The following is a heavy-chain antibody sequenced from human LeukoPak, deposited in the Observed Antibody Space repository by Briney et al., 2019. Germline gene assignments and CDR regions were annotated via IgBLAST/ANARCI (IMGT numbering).Heavy chain of an antibody. D-gene: IGHD3-22*01. J-gene: IGHJ4*02. CDR2: FDPEDGET. Sequence: ASVKVSCKVSGYTLTELSMHWVRQAPGKGLEWMGGFDPEDGETIYAQKFQGRVTMTEDTSTDTAYMELSSLRSEDTAVYYCARDRTGFAYYYDSSGYLDYWGQGTLVTVSS. CDR1: GYTLTELS. CDR3: ARDRTGFAYYYDSSGYLDY. V-gene: IGHV1-24*01.